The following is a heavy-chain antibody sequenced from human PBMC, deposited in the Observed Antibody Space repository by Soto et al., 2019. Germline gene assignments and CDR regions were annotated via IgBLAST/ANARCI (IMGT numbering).Heavy chain of an antibody. CDR1: GFTFSSYW. J-gene: IGHJ4*02. Sequence: EVPLVESGGALVQPGGSLRLSCAASGFTFSSYWMSWVRQAPGKGLEWVADIKQDGSEKYYVDSVKGRFTISRDNAKNSLYLQMNSLRAEDTAVYYCGRLGGSGWSMDFWGRGTLVTVST. D-gene: IGHD6-19*01. CDR2: IKQDGSEK. CDR3: GRLGGSGWSMDF. V-gene: IGHV3-7*05.